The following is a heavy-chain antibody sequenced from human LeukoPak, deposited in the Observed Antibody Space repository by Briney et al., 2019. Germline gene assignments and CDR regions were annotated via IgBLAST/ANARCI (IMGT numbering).Heavy chain of an antibody. CDR3: ARGENTVGATDFDY. J-gene: IGHJ4*02. CDR1: GASISSYY. V-gene: IGHV4-59*01. Sequence: SETLSLTCTVSGASISSYYWNWIRQSPGKGLEWIACIHYSGSPNYNPSLKSRITISLDTSKNQYSLKLSSVTAADTAVYYCARGENTVGATDFDYWGQGTLVTVSS. CDR2: IHYSGSP. D-gene: IGHD1-26*01.